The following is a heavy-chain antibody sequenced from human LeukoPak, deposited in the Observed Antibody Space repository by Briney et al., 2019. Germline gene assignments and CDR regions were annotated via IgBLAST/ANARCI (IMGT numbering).Heavy chain of an antibody. V-gene: IGHV3-48*02. CDR2: ISGNNAI. CDR1: GFTFSDYT. CDR3: ARGGGRAFRFFDL. D-gene: IGHD1-26*01. Sequence: PGGSLRLSRAASGFTFSDYTVNWVRQAPGKGLEWVSYISGNNAIYYADSVKGRFTISRDNADNSLYLRMNGLRDEDTAVYYCARGGGRAFRFFDLWGRGTLVTVSS. J-gene: IGHJ2*01.